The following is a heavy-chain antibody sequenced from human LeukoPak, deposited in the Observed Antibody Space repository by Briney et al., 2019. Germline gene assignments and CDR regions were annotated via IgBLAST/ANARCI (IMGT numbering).Heavy chain of an antibody. CDR3: AKDRSSIRFRGAFDI. V-gene: IGHV3-21*04. J-gene: IGHJ3*02. CDR1: GFTFSSYS. Sequence: PGGSLRLSCAASGFTFSSYSINWVRQAPGKGLEWVSCVSSTSSFIYYADSVKGRFTISRDNAKNSLYLQMNSLRAEDTALYYCAKDRSSIRFRGAFDIWGQGTMVTVSS. D-gene: IGHD3-10*01. CDR2: VSSTSSFI.